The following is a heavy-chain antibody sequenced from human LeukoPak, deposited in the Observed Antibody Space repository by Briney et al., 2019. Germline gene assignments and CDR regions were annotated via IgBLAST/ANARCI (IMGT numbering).Heavy chain of an antibody. CDR1: GYTFTNYG. Sequence: ASVKVSCKASGYTFTNYGVSWVRQAPGQGLEWMGWISAYNGNTNYAQKLQGRVTMTTDTSTSTAYMELRSLRSDDTAVYYCARARVGAHSDDYWGQGTLVTVSS. CDR2: ISAYNGNT. D-gene: IGHD1-26*01. V-gene: IGHV1-18*01. J-gene: IGHJ4*02. CDR3: ARARVGAHSDDY.